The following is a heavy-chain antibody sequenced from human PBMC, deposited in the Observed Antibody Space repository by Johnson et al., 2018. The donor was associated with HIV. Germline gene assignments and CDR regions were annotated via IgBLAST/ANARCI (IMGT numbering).Heavy chain of an antibody. Sequence: EVQLVESGGGSVQPGGSLRLSCAASGFTFSSYAMHWVRQAPGKGLEYVSSISSNGGSTYYANSVKGRFTISRDNSKNTLYLQMGSLRAEDMAVYYCARGTPGDYDSSGYYRGSEAFDIWGQGTMVTVSS. V-gene: IGHV3-64*01. CDR2: ISSNGGST. CDR1: GFTFSSYA. D-gene: IGHD3-22*01. CDR3: ARGTPGDYDSSGYYRGSEAFDI. J-gene: IGHJ3*02.